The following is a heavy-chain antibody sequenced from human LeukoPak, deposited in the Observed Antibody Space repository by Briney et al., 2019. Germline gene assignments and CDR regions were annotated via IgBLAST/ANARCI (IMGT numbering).Heavy chain of an antibody. Sequence: PSETLSLTCTVSGYSISSGYYWGWIRQPPGEGLEWIGIIYHSGSTYYNPSLKSRVTISVDTSKNQFSLKLSSVTAADTAVYYCARGKKVATYYWGQGTLVTVSS. V-gene: IGHV4-38-2*02. D-gene: IGHD5-12*01. J-gene: IGHJ4*02. CDR2: IYHSGST. CDR3: ARGKKVATYY. CDR1: GYSISSGYY.